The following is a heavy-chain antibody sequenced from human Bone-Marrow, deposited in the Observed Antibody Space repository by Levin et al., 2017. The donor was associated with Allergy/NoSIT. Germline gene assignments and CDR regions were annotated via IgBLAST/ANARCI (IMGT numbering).Heavy chain of an antibody. Sequence: GESLKISCVASGFTFRHYTMNWVRQAPGKGLEWVSCITSSGDSTYYADSVKGRFTISRDNAKNSLYLQLNRLRDEDTAMYYCERDPARGYYDSSGYSGDHWGQGTLVTVSS. CDR3: ERDPARGYYDSSGYSGDH. V-gene: IGHV3-48*02. J-gene: IGHJ4*02. CDR1: GFTFRHYT. D-gene: IGHD3-22*01. CDR2: ITSSGDST.